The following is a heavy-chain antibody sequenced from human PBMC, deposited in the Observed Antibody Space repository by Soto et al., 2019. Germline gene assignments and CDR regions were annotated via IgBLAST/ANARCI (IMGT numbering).Heavy chain of an antibody. CDR1: GYTFNTYG. V-gene: IGHV1-18*01. Sequence: ASVKVSCKTSGYTFNTYGINWVRQAPGQGLELMGWISAYDGKTTYAEKFQGRVTLTTDTSTSTAYMELRGLRSDDTAIYYCARDPHEFWTSYWFDPWGQGTPVTSPQ. CDR3: ARDPHEFWTSYWFDP. CDR2: ISAYDGKT. J-gene: IGHJ5*02. D-gene: IGHD3-3*01.